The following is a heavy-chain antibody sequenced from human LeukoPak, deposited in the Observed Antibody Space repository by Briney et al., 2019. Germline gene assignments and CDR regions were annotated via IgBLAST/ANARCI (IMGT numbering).Heavy chain of an antibody. CDR2: ISSSGSIV. CDR3: ARIPAVAPADY. D-gene: IGHD6-19*01. V-gene: IGHV3-48*04. J-gene: IGHJ4*02. Sequence: GGSLRLSCAASAFTFGSFGMSWVRQAPGKGLEWISYISSSGSIVNYADSVKGRFTISRDNAKDSLYLQVNSLRAEDTAVYYCARIPAVAPADYWGQGTLVTVSS. CDR1: AFTFGSFG.